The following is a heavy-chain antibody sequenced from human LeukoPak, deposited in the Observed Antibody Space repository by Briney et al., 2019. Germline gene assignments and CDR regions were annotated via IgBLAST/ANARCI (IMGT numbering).Heavy chain of an antibody. D-gene: IGHD2-2*02. CDR1: GGSFSGYY. J-gene: IGHJ6*02. Sequence: SETLSLTCAVYGGSFSGYYWSWIRQPPGKGLEWIGEINHSGSTNYNPSLKSRVTISVDTSKNQFSLKLSSVTVADTAVYYCARLVRIVVVPAAIRYYYYGMDVWGQGTTVTVSS. V-gene: IGHV4-34*01. CDR2: INHSGST. CDR3: ARLVRIVVVPAAIRYYYYGMDV.